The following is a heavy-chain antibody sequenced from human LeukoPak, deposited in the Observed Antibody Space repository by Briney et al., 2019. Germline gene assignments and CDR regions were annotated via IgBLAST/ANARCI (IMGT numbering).Heavy chain of an antibody. CDR1: GFTFSSYA. D-gene: IGHD6-13*01. Sequence: GGSLRLSCAASGFTFSSYAMHWVRQAPGKGLEFVSAISRNGGNTYYANSVKGRFTISRDNSKNTLFLQMNSLRAEDTAVYYCARVKQQLVRLLGRDTTYYYYYYLDVWGKGTTVTVSS. CDR3: ARVKQQLVRLLGRDTTYYYYYYLDV. CDR2: ISRNGGNT. V-gene: IGHV3-64*01. J-gene: IGHJ6*03.